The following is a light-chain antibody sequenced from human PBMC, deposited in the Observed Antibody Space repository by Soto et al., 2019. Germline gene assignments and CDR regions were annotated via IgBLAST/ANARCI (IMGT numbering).Light chain of an antibody. V-gene: IGKV1-5*03. CDR2: KAS. Sequence: DIQMTQSPSTLSGSVGDRVTITCRASQTISSWLAWYQQKPGKAPKLLIYKASTLKSGVPSRFSGSGSGTEFTLKISSLQPDDFATYYCQHYNSYSEAFGQGTKVELK. CDR3: QHYNSYSEA. CDR1: QTISSW. J-gene: IGKJ1*01.